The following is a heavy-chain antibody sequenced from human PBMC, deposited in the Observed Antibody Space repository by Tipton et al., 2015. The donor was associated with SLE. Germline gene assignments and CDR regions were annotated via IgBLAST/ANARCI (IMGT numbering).Heavy chain of an antibody. D-gene: IGHD3-22*01. CDR1: GGSITSYY. CDR2: VYHDGST. CDR3: ARDEYRYDATGYHLLGHFDF. V-gene: IGHV4-59*08. Sequence: TLSLTCTVSGGSITSYYWSWIRQPPGKPLEWIGYVYHDGSTNYNPSLKSRVTISADPYDNNFSLKLSPVTAADTAVYYCARDEYRYDATGYHLLGHFDFWGQGTLVTVSS. J-gene: IGHJ4*02.